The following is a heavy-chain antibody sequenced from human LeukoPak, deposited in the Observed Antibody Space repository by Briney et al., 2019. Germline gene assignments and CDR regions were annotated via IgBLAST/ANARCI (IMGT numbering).Heavy chain of an antibody. CDR2: ISSSGSTI. J-gene: IGHJ3*02. V-gene: IGHV3-11*01. CDR3: ARASSPYYGDSYAFDI. D-gene: IGHD4-17*01. CDR1: GFTFSDYY. Sequence: PGGSLRLSCAASGFTFSDYYMSWIRQAPGKGLEWVSYISSSGSTIYYADSVKGRFTISRGNAKNSLYLQMNSLGAEDTAVYYCARASSPYYGDSYAFDIWGQGTMVTVSS.